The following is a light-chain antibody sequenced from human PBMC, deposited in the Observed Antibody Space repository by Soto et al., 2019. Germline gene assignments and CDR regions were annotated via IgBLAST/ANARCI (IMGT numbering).Light chain of an antibody. V-gene: IGKV3-11*01. J-gene: IGKJ1*01. CDR2: DAS. CDR1: QSVSSY. Sequence: EIVLTQSPATLSLSPGERATLSCRASQSVSSYLAWYQQKPGQAPRLLIYDASNRATGIPARFSGSGSGTDVTLPISSLEPEDFAVYYCQQRSNWPPVWTFGQGTKVDIK. CDR3: QQRSNWPPVWT.